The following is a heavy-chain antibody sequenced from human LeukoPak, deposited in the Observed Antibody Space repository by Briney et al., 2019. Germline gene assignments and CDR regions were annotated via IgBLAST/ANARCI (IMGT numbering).Heavy chain of an antibody. Sequence: GGSLRLSCAASGFIFTTYAMGWVRQLPGKGLEWVSSVSSSGSDTYYTSSVKGRFTISRDNSKNTLYLQVNSLRVEDTAVYYCARRVLGAVGYFVYWGQGTLVTVSS. J-gene: IGHJ4*02. CDR3: ARRVLGAVGYFVY. D-gene: IGHD4-23*01. V-gene: IGHV3-23*05. CDR2: VSSSGSDT. CDR1: GFIFTTYA.